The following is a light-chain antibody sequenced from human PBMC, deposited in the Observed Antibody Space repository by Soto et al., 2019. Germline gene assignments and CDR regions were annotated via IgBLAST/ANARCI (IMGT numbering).Light chain of an antibody. CDR1: QSLSGT. Sequence: EIVLTQSPATLSLSPGERATLSCRASQSLSGTLAWFQQKVGQPPRLLIYGASNRATGIPARFSASGSGTDFTLTMSSLEPEDFAVYYCQQRTLWPRTFGQGTKVEIK. CDR2: GAS. CDR3: QQRTLWPRT. V-gene: IGKV3-11*01. J-gene: IGKJ1*01.